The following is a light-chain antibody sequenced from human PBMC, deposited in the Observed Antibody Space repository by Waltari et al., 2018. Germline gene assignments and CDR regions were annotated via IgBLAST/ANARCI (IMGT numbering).Light chain of an antibody. J-gene: IGLJ1*01. Sequence: QSALTQPRSVSGSPGQSVTISCTGTSRDVGGYQYVSWFQQHPGKVPKLLIYDVSDRPSDVPDRFSGSKSANTASLTISGLQTEDEADYYCCSFAGSYTYVFGTGTRVTVL. CDR2: DVS. CDR3: CSFAGSYTYV. CDR1: SRDVGGYQY. V-gene: IGLV2-11*01.